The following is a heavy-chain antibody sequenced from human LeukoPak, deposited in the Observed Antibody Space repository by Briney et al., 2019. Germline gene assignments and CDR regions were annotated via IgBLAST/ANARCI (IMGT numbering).Heavy chain of an antibody. V-gene: IGHV1-2*02. D-gene: IGHD2-8*02. CDR1: GYIFTDYY. CDR2: INPNSGAT. CDR3: ARVVTGGQAFDI. J-gene: IGHJ3*02. Sequence: ASVKVSCKASGYIFTDYYIHWVRQAPGQGLEWMGWINPNSGATNYAQNFQGRVTMTRDPSISTAYMELSRLRYDDTAVYYCARVVTGGQAFDIWGQGTMVTVSS.